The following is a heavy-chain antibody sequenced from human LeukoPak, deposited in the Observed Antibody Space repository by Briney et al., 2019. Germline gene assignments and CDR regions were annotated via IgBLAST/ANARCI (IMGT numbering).Heavy chain of an antibody. J-gene: IGHJ4*02. Sequence: PGGSLRLSCAASGFTFSSYAMHWVRQAPGKGLEYVSAISTNGGNTYYANSVKGRFTISRDNSKDTLYLQMGSLRAEDMAVYYCARGEPAGGYTTSWCGFDYWGQGTLVTVSS. V-gene: IGHV3-64*01. CDR2: ISTNGGNT. CDR3: ARGEPAGGYTTSWCGFDY. D-gene: IGHD6-13*01. CDR1: GFTFSSYA.